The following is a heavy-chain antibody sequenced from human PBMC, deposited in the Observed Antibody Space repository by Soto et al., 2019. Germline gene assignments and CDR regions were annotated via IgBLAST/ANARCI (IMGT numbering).Heavy chain of an antibody. D-gene: IGHD1-26*01. CDR1: GGSISSSNW. CDR2: IYHSGST. J-gene: IGHJ6*02. Sequence: QVQLQESGPGLVKPSGTLSLTCAVSGGSISSSNWWSWVRQPPGKGLEWIGEIYHSGSTNYNPSLKSRVTISVDKSKDQLSLKLSSVTAADTAVYYCARESSRSGSYVYYGMDVWGQGTTVTVSS. CDR3: ARESSRSGSYVYYGMDV. V-gene: IGHV4-4*02.